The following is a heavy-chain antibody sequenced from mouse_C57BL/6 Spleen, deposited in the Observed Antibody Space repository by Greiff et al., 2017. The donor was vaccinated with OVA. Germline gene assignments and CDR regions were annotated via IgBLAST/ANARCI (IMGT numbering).Heavy chain of an antibody. CDR1: GYTFTSYG. D-gene: IGHD1-1*01. Sequence: QVQLQQSGAELARPGASVKLSCKASGYTFTSYGISWVKQRTGQGLEWIGEIYPRSGNTYYNEKFKGKATLTADKSSSTAYMELRSLTSEDSAVYFCARLGDYYGSSPYYFDYWGQGTTLTVSS. CDR3: ARLGDYYGSSPYYFDY. V-gene: IGHV1-81*01. J-gene: IGHJ2*01. CDR2: IYPRSGNT.